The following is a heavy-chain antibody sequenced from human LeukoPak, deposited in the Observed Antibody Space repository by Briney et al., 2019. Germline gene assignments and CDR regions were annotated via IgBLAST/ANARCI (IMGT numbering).Heavy chain of an antibody. Sequence: ASVKVSCKASGYTFTSYDINWVRQATGQGLEWMGRMNPNSGNTGYAQKFQGRVTITRNTSISTAYMELSSLRSEDTAVYYCARGGLSRGRVGAILIYWGQGTLVTVSS. CDR2: MNPNSGNT. CDR1: GYTFTSYD. J-gene: IGHJ4*02. V-gene: IGHV1-8*03. CDR3: ARGGLSRGRVGAILIY. D-gene: IGHD1-26*01.